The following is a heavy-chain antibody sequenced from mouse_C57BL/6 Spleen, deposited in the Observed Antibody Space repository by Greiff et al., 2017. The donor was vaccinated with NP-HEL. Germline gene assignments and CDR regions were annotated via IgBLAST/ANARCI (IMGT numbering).Heavy chain of an antibody. J-gene: IGHJ1*03. CDR3: TRCDYGNPYWYFDV. V-gene: IGHV1-15*01. CDR1: GYTFTDYE. CDR2: IDPETGGT. Sequence: VQLKESGAELVRPGASVTLSCKASGYTFTDYEMHWVKQTPVHGLEWIGAIDPETGGTAYHQKFKGKAILTAEKSSSTAYMELRSLTAEDSAVYYCTRCDYGNPYWYFDVWGTGTTVTVSS. D-gene: IGHD2-1*01.